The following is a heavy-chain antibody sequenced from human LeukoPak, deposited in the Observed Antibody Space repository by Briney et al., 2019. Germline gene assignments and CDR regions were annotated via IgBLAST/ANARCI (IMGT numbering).Heavy chain of an antibody. V-gene: IGHV1-2*02. Sequence: ASVKVSCKASGYTFTGYYMHWVRQAPGQGLEWMGWINPNSGGTNYAQKFQGRVTMTRDTSISTAYMELSRLRSDDTAVYYCARGVGGDWFPNDYWGQGTLVTVSS. CDR1: GYTFTGYY. J-gene: IGHJ4*02. D-gene: IGHD3/OR15-3a*01. CDR2: INPNSGGT. CDR3: ARGVGGDWFPNDY.